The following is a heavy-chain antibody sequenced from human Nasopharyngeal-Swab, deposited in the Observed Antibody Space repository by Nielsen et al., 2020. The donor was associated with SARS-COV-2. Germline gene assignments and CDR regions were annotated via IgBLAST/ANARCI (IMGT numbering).Heavy chain of an antibody. CDR2: ISGSGGST. CDR1: GITFSTYA. V-gene: IGHV3-23*01. D-gene: IGHD1-1*01. J-gene: IGHJ4*02. Sequence: GESLKISCAASGITFSTYAMSWVRQAPGKGLEWVSAISGSGGSTYYADSVKGRFTISRDNSKNTLYLQMNSLRAEDTAVYYCAKDTGYPDYWGQGTLVTVSS. CDR3: AKDTGYPDY.